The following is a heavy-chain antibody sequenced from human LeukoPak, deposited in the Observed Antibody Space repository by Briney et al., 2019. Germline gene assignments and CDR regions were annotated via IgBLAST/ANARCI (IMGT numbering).Heavy chain of an antibody. V-gene: IGHV4-59*01. J-gene: IGHJ4*02. D-gene: IGHD2-8*02. Sequence: PSETLALTRTVAGGSISSYYRSWIRPPPEGGLEWIGYIHYSGSTNYNPTLKGRVTISVDTSKNQFSLKVSSVTAADTAVYYCGRVVGYGMQYYFDYWGQGTLVTVSS. CDR2: IHYSGST. CDR1: GGSISSYY. CDR3: GRVVGYGMQYYFDY.